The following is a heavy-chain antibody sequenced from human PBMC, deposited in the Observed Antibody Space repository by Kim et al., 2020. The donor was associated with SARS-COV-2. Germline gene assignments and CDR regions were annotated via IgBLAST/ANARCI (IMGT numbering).Heavy chain of an antibody. D-gene: IGHD2-15*01. V-gene: IGHV3-21*06. CDR3: ATTGVVVAATGSFDY. J-gene: IGHJ4*02. Sequence: ADSIKGRFTISRDNAKNSLYLQMNSLRAGDTAIYYCATTGVVVAATGSFDYWGQGTLVTVSS.